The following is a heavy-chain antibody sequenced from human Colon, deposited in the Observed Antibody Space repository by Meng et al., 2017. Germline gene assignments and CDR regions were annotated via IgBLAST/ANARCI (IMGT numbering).Heavy chain of an antibody. CDR3: ARVNGDFDEAWFDP. Sequence: GQRHDSGPGLVRPSETLSLTCTVSGGSVSSGDYYWSWLRQPPGKGLEWLGYVYYTGNTNYNPSLKNRVTISLDTSNNQFSLKLTSMTAADAAIYYCARVNGDFDEAWFDPWGQGTLVTVSS. CDR2: VYYTGNT. D-gene: IGHD2-21*02. J-gene: IGHJ5*02. CDR1: GGSVSSGDYY. V-gene: IGHV4-61*08.